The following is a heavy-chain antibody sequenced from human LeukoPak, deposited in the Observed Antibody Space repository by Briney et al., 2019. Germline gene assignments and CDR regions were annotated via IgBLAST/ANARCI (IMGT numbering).Heavy chain of an antibody. CDR2: VNPNSGGT. J-gene: IGHJ4*02. V-gene: IGHV1-2*02. D-gene: IGHD5-18*01. Sequence: ASVKVSCKASGYTFTGYYMHWVRQAPGQGLEWMGWVNPNSGGTNYAQKFQGRVAMTRDTSISTAHMELSRLRSDDTAVYYCACGGYSYGQYFDYWGQGTLVTVSS. CDR3: ACGGYSYGQYFDY. CDR1: GYTFTGYY.